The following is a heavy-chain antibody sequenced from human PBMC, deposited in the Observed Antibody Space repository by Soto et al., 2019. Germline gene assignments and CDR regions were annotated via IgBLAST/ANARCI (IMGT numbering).Heavy chain of an antibody. D-gene: IGHD1-7*01. CDR1: GFTFSSYG. Sequence: PGGSLRLSCATSGFTFSSYGMHWVREAPGKGLEWVAVISYDGSNKYYADSVKGRFTISRDNSKNTLYLQMNSLRAEDTAVYYCAKAELRYYYYYGMDVWSLWTTVAFSS. V-gene: IGHV3-30*18. J-gene: IGHJ6*02. CDR3: AKAELRYYYYYGMDV. CDR2: ISYDGSNK.